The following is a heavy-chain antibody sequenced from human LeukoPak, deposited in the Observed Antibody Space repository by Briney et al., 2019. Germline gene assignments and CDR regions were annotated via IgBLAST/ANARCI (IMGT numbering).Heavy chain of an antibody. CDR3: TRHGNGDDTSGYTDH. CDR2: IRNKANDYAT. J-gene: IGHJ4*02. CDR1: GFTFSASA. Sequence: GGSLRLSCAASGFTFSASAMHWVRQASGKGLEWVGRIRNKANDYATLYAASVKGRFTISRDDSTNMAYLQMNSLNTEDTAMYYCTRHGNGDDTSGYTDHWGQGTLVTVSS. D-gene: IGHD3-22*01. V-gene: IGHV3-73*01.